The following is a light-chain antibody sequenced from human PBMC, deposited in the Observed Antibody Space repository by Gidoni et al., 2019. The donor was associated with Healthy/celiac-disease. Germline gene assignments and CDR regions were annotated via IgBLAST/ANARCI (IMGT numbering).Light chain of an antibody. CDR1: SSNIGSNY. V-gene: IGLV1-47*01. J-gene: IGLJ2*01. CDR3: AAWDDSSVV. Sequence: QSVRTQPPPASGTPGQRVTIPCSGSSSNIGSNYVYWYQQLPGTAPKLLIYRNKQRPSGVPDRFSGSKSGTSASLAISGLRSEDEADDYCAAWDDSSVVFGGGTKLTVL. CDR2: RNK.